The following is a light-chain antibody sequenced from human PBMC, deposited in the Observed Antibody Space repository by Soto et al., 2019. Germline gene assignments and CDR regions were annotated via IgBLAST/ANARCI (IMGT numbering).Light chain of an antibody. J-gene: IGKJ1*01. Sequence: EIVMTQSPATLSVSPGERATLSCRASQSISSNLAWYQQKPGQAPRLLMFRTSSRATGFPARFSGSGSGTEFTLTISSLQSEDFAVYYCQQYNNWPRTFGQVTKVDIK. CDR2: RTS. V-gene: IGKV3-15*01. CDR1: QSISSN. CDR3: QQYNNWPRT.